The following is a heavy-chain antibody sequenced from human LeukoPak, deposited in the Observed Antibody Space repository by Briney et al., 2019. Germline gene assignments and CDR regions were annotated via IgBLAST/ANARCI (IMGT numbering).Heavy chain of an antibody. Sequence: SQTLSLTCTVSGGSISSGDYCWSWIRQPPGRGLEWIVYIYYSGSTYYNPSRKSRLTISEYTSNNQYSLKLSSLAGADTVFHFCAVGVTGPEAVTTSVFDYWGEGTLVTVSS. CDR3: AVGVTGPEAVTTSVFDY. D-gene: IGHD4-17*01. CDR1: GGSISSGDYC. J-gene: IGHJ4*02. V-gene: IGHV4-30-4*01. CDR2: IYYSGST.